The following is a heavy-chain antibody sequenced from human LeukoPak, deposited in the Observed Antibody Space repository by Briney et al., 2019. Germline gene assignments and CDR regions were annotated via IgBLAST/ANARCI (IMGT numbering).Heavy chain of an antibody. Sequence: GGSLRLSCAASGFTSSSYAMSWVRQAPGKGLEWVSSISSSSSYIYYADSVKGRFTISRDNAKNSLYLQMNSLRAEDTAVYYCARDKVYDFWSGYYNPFDYWGQGTLVTVSS. CDR2: ISSSSSYI. D-gene: IGHD3-3*01. J-gene: IGHJ4*02. CDR1: GFTSSSYA. V-gene: IGHV3-21*01. CDR3: ARDKVYDFWSGYYNPFDY.